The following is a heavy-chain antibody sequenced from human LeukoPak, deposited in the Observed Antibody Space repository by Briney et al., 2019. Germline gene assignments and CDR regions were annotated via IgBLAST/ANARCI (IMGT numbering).Heavy chain of an antibody. CDR1: GFTFSSYG. CDR3: AKEGDSSSWYVRSYYYYYYYMDV. J-gene: IGHJ6*03. V-gene: IGHV3-23*01. D-gene: IGHD6-13*01. CDR2: ISGSGGST. Sequence: GGSLRLSCAASGFTFSSYGMSWVRQAPGKGLEWVSAISGSGGSTYYADSVKGRFTISRDNSKNTLYLQMNSLRAEDTAVYYCAKEGDSSSWYVRSYYYYYYYMDVWGKGTTVTISS.